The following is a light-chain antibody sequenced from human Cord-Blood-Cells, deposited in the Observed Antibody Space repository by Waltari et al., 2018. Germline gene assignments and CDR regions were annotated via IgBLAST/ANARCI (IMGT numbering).Light chain of an antibody. CDR1: QSVLYSSNNKHY. CDR2: WAS. V-gene: IGKV4-1*01. Sequence: DILMTQSPDSLAVSLGERDTINCKSSQSVLYSSNNKHYLAWYQQKPGQPPKLLIYWASTREAGVPDRVSGSGSETDFTLTISSLQAEDVAVYYCQQYYSTPLTFGGGTKVEIK. J-gene: IGKJ4*01. CDR3: QQYYSTPLT.